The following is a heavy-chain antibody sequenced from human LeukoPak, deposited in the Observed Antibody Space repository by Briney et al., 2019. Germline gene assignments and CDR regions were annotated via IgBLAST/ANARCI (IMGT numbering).Heavy chain of an antibody. CDR1: GFTFSSYA. CDR3: AKEAVAAAGPFDH. J-gene: IGHJ4*02. V-gene: IGHV3-23*01. Sequence: GGSLRLSCTASGFTFSSYAMSWVRQAPGKGLEWVSCISGSGGSIYYADSVKGRFTISRDNSKNTLYLQMNSLRAEDTAIYYCAKEAVAAAGPFDHWGQGTLVTVSS. CDR2: ISGSGGSI. D-gene: IGHD6-13*01.